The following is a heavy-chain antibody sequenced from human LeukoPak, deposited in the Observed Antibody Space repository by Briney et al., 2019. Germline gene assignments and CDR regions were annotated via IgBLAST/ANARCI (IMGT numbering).Heavy chain of an antibody. CDR2: IDSSGGST. Sequence: ASVRVSCEASGYTFTSYYIHWVRQAPGQGLDWMGVIDSSGGSTSYAQKFQGRVTITRDTSASTAYMELSSLRSEDTAVYYCAGPTADFDYWGQGTLVTVSS. D-gene: IGHD2-21*02. J-gene: IGHJ4*02. V-gene: IGHV1-46*01. CDR3: AGPTADFDY. CDR1: GYTFTSYY.